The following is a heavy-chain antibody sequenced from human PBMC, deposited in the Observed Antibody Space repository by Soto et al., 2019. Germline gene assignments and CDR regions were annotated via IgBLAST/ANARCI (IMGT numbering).Heavy chain of an antibody. D-gene: IGHD3-22*01. CDR3: ARERNYYDSTRGYYYGMDV. CDR1: GFTFSSYA. CDR2: IYSGGST. Sequence: GGSLRLSCATSGFTFSSYAMSWVRQAPGEGLEWVSVIYSGGSTYYADSVKGRFTISRDNSKNTLYLQMNSLRAEDTAVYYRARERNYYDSTRGYYYGMDVWGQGTTVTVSS. J-gene: IGHJ6*02. V-gene: IGHV3-66*01.